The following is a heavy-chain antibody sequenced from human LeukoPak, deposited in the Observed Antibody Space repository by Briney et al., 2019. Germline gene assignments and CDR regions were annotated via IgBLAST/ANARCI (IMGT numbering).Heavy chain of an antibody. CDR1: GFTFSSYW. J-gene: IGHJ5*02. D-gene: IGHD6-13*01. CDR2: INSDGSST. CDR3: ARVSSSTTNWFDP. Sequence: TGGSLRLSCAASGFTFSSYWMHWVRQAPGKGLVWVSRINSDGSSTSYADSVKGRFTISRGNAKNTLYLQMNSLRAEDTAVYYCARVSSSTTNWFDPWGQGTLVTVSS. V-gene: IGHV3-74*01.